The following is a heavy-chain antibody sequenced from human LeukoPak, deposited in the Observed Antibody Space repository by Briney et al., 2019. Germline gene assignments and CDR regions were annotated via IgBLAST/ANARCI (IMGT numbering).Heavy chain of an antibody. CDR1: GFHFFAYY. D-gene: IGHD3-10*01. CDR3: ATDPGHSGMDH. V-gene: IGHV1-2*02. Sequence: ASVKVSCKTSGFHFFAYYIQWVRQAPGQGLDWVGWINTQSGGTRNAQKFQGRATLTSDASISTAYMELSRLASHDTAVYYCATDPGHSGMDHWGQGSLVTVSS. CDR2: INTQSGGT. J-gene: IGHJ4*02.